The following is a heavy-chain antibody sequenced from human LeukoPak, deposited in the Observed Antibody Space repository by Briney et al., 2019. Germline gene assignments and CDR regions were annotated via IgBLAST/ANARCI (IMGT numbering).Heavy chain of an antibody. V-gene: IGHV1-24*01. D-gene: IGHD1-1*01. CDR3: ATGFKTTFIWSSVPRFDP. Sequence: GASVKVSCKVSGYTPTELSMHWVRQAPGKGLEWMGGFDPEDGETIYAQKFQGRVTMTEDTSTDTAYMELSSLRSEDTAVYYCATGFKTTFIWSSVPRFDPWGQGTLVTVSS. CDR2: FDPEDGET. J-gene: IGHJ5*02. CDR1: GYTPTELS.